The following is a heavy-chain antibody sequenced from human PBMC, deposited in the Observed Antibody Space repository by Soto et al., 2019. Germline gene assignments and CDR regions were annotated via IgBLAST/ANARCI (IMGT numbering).Heavy chain of an antibody. V-gene: IGHV1-69*01. CDR2: IIPIFGTA. J-gene: IGHJ5*02. D-gene: IGHD1-7*01. Sequence: QVQLVQSGAEVQKPGSSVKVSCKASGGTFSSYAISWVRQAPGQGLEWMGGIIPIFGTANYAQKFQGRVKITADESTSTAYMELSSLRSEDTAVYYCARYEGGTTIPYNWFDPWGQGTLVTVSS. CDR1: GGTFSSYA. CDR3: ARYEGGTTIPYNWFDP.